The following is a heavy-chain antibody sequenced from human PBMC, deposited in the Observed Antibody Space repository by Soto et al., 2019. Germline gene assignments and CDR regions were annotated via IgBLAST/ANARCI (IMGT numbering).Heavy chain of an antibody. Sequence: GASVKVSCKASGYTFTSYGISWVRQAPGQGLEWMGWISAYNGNTNYAQKLQGRVTMTTDTSTSTAYMELRSLRSDDTAVYYCARVLELPNYYYYGMDVWGQGTTVTVS. CDR2: ISAYNGNT. J-gene: IGHJ6*02. CDR1: GYTFTSYG. D-gene: IGHD1-26*01. V-gene: IGHV1-18*04. CDR3: ARVLELPNYYYYGMDV.